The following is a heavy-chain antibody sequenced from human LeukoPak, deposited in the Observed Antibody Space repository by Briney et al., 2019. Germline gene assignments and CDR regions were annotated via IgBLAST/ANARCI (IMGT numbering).Heavy chain of an antibody. CDR2: YYYRGST. D-gene: IGHD1-14*01. CDR3: ARHSGTLGYFDY. CDR1: GGSISSYY. J-gene: IGHJ4*02. V-gene: IGHV4-59*12. Sequence: SETLSLTCTVSGGSISSYYWSWIRQPPGKGLEWIGYYYYRGSTNYNPSLKSRVTISLDTSKNQFSLRLRSVTAADTAVYYCARHSGTLGYFDYWGQGTRVTVSS.